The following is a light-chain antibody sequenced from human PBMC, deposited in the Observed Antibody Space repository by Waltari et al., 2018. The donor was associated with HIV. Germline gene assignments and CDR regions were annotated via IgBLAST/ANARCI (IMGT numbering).Light chain of an antibody. CDR1: KLGDKY. Sequence: SYDLTQPPSVSVSPGQTATITCSGDKLGDKYSCWYQQKPAPSPVLVIYQDNKRPSGIPERFSGSNSGNTATLTISGTQAMDEADYYCQAWDTRAVFGGGTKLTVL. CDR2: QDN. J-gene: IGLJ2*01. V-gene: IGLV3-1*01. CDR3: QAWDTRAV.